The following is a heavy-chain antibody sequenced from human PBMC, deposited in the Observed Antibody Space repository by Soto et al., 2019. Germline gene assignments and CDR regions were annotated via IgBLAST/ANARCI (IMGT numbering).Heavy chain of an antibody. Sequence: QVQLQQWGAGLLKPSETLSLTCAVYGGSFSGYYWSWIRQPPGKGLEWIGEINHSGSTNYNPSLKGRVTISVDTSKNQFSLKLSSVTAADTAVYYCARGRSGYSSSWYLNWFDPWGQGTLVTVSS. V-gene: IGHV4-34*01. CDR2: INHSGST. CDR3: ARGRSGYSSSWYLNWFDP. D-gene: IGHD6-13*01. J-gene: IGHJ5*02. CDR1: GGSFSGYY.